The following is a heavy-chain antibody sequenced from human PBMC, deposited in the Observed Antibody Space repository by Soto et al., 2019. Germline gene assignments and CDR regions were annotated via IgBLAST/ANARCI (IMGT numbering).Heavy chain of an antibody. CDR1: GFTFSSYG. D-gene: IGHD6-6*01. J-gene: IGHJ4*02. V-gene: IGHV3-48*02. CDR3: ARARYSSSSYYFDY. CDR2: ISSSSSTI. Sequence: GGSLRLSCAAPGFTFSSYGMNWVRQAPGKGLEWVSYISSSSSTIYYADSVKGRFTISRDNAKNSLYLQMNSLRDEDTAVYYCARARYSSSSYYFDYLGQGTLVTV.